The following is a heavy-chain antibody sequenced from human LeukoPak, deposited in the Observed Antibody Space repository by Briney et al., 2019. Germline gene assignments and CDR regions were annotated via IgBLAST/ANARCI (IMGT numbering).Heavy chain of an antibody. D-gene: IGHD5-24*01. J-gene: IGHJ4*02. CDR1: GFTFSSYW. Sequence: GGSLRLSCEASGFTFSSYWMSWVRQAPGKGLEWVANIKTDGSEKYYVDSVKGRFTISRDNAKNSLYLQMNSLRAEDTAIYYCTRVGYIDEGIDYWGQGTLVTVSS. CDR2: IKTDGSEK. V-gene: IGHV3-7*04. CDR3: TRVGYIDEGIDY.